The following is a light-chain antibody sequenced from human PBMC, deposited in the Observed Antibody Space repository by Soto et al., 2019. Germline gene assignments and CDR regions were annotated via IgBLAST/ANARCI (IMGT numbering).Light chain of an antibody. CDR3: QTWGTGSVV. Sequence: QLVLTQSPSASTSLGASVKLTCTLSSGHSSYALAWHQQQPEKGPRYLMRVNGDGSHNKGDGIPDRVSGSSSGAERYLTTSTGHSEDEAGYYCQTWGTGSVVFGGGTTLTVL. CDR2: VNGDGSH. V-gene: IGLV4-69*01. J-gene: IGLJ2*01. CDR1: SGHSSYA.